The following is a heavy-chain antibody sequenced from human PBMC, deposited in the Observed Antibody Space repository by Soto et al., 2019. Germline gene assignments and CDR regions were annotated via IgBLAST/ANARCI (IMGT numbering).Heavy chain of an antibody. CDR3: ARAPVGPYGGNSV. D-gene: IGHD2-21*02. CDR2: ISPYNGNT. V-gene: IGHV1-18*01. CDR1: GYTFTSYG. J-gene: IGHJ4*02. Sequence: QVQLVQSGAEVKKPGASVKVSCKASGYTFTSYGISWVRPAPGQGLEWMGWISPYNGNTNDAQNLQGRVTMTTDTSTRTAYKELRRLRSYDTAVYSCARAPVGPYGGNSVWGRGNLVTVSS.